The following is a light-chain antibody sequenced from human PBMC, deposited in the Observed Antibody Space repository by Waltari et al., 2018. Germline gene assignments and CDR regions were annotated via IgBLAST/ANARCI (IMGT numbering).Light chain of an antibody. J-gene: IGKJ1*01. Sequence: DIVMTQSPDSLAVSLGERATINCKSSQSLLYSGNNKNYFAWYQQKPGQPPRLLIYWASARESGVPERFSGSGSGTDFTLTISSLQAEDVAFCFCQQYYATPTTFGQGTRVEIK. V-gene: IGKV4-1*01. CDR1: QSLLYSGNNKNY. CDR2: WAS. CDR3: QQYYATPTT.